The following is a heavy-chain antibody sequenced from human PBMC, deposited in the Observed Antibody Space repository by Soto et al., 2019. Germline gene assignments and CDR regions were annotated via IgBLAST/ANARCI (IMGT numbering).Heavy chain of an antibody. CDR1: GFTFSSHG. Sequence: PGGSLRLSCAASGFTFSSHGMHWVRQAPGKGLEWVAVISYDGSNKYYADSVKGRFTISRDNSKNTLYLQMNSLRAEDTAVYYCAKDRAGGVYNYYGMDGWGQGTTVTVSS. J-gene: IGHJ6*02. V-gene: IGHV3-30*18. D-gene: IGHD2-8*01. CDR2: ISYDGSNK. CDR3: AKDRAGGVYNYYGMDG.